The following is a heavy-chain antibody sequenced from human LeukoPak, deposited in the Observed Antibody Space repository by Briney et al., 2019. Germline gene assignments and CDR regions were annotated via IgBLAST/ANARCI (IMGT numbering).Heavy chain of an antibody. V-gene: IGHV4-39*07. CDR1: GGSIKNNSYY. Sequence: SETLSLTCTVSGGSIKNNSYYWGWIRQPPGKGLEWIGSIFYSGPTSYNPSLKSRVTISVDTSKNQFSLMLTSVTAADTAVYYCAKETTPPRCCELINWGQGTLVTVSS. J-gene: IGHJ4*02. D-gene: IGHD1-26*01. CDR3: AKETTPPRCCELIN. CDR2: IFYSGPT.